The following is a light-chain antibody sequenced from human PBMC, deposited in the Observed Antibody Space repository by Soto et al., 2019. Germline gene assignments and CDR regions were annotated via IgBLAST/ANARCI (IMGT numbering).Light chain of an antibody. Sequence: DIQMTQSPSTLSAFVGDRVTITSRASQTIRSWLAWYQQRPGKAPKLLIYDASSFQSGVPSRFAGSGSGTELTLTISSLQTNDVATYYCQQYNSYLYTFGQGTKLYIK. CDR3: QQYNSYLYT. CDR2: DAS. CDR1: QTIRSW. V-gene: IGKV1-5*01. J-gene: IGKJ2*01.